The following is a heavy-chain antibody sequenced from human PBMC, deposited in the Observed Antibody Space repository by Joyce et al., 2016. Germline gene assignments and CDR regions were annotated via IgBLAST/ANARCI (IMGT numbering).Heavy chain of an antibody. CDR1: GGPFRGFF. CDR3: ARSQWLAPLMY. Sequence: QVQLQQWGAGLLKPSETLYLTCAVSGGPFRGFFWTWFRQPPGKGLEWIGDINNSGVTNYNPSLKTRVTFSVDTSKNQFALKLTSLSAADTAVYYCARSQWLAPLMYWGQGTPVTVSS. D-gene: IGHD6-19*01. V-gene: IGHV4-34*01. J-gene: IGHJ4*02. CDR2: INNSGVT.